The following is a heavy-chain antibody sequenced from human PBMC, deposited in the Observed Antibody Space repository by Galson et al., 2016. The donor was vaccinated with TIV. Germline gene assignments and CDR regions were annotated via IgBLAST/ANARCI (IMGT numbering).Heavy chain of an antibody. CDR2: INHSGST. J-gene: IGHJ4*02. CDR3: ASGGRDGYNYVPEKAIDS. Sequence: SETLSLTCGVYGGSFSGYCWSWIRQPPGKGLEWIGEINHSGSTNYNPSLRSRVTISLDTSKNQFSLKLSSVTAADTAVYYCASGGRDGYNYVPEKAIDSWGQGTLVTVSS. D-gene: IGHD5-24*01. V-gene: IGHV4-34*01. CDR1: GGSFSGYC.